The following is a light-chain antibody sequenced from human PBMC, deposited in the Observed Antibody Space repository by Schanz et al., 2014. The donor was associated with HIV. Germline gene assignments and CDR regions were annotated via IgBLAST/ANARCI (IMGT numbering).Light chain of an antibody. J-gene: IGLJ3*02. CDR1: SSDVGGYNY. CDR3: SSYTNSSPWV. V-gene: IGLV2-14*03. Sequence: QSALTQPASVSGSPGQSITISCTGTSSDVGGYNYVSWYQQHPGKAPKLMIYDVSIRPSGVSNRFSGSKSGNTASLTISGLQAEDEADYYCSSYTNSSPWVFGGGTKLTVL. CDR2: DVS.